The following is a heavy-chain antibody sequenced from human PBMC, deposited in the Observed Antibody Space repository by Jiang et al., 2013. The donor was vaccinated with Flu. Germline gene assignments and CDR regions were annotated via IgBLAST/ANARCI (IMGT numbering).Heavy chain of an antibody. CDR1: GGSISSYY. CDR3: ASMGLLTTVGRDFDY. CDR2: IYYSGST. D-gene: IGHD4-23*01. Sequence: LLKPSETLSLTCTVSGGSISSYYWSWIRQPPGKGLEWIGYIYYSGSTNYNPSLKSRVTISVDTSKNQFSLKLSSVTAADTAVYYCASMGLLTTVGRDFDYWGQGTLVTVSS. V-gene: IGHV4-59*01. J-gene: IGHJ4*02.